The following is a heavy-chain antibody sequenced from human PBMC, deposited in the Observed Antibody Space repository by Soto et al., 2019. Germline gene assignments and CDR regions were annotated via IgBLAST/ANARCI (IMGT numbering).Heavy chain of an antibody. Sequence: EVQLVESGGGLVQPGGSLRLSCAASGFTFSSYEMNWVRQAPGKGLEWVSYISSSGSTIYYADSVKGRFTISRDNAKNSLYLKMNSLGAEDTAVYYCARDKSIFGVVTYYYYGMDFWGQGTTVTVSS. V-gene: IGHV3-48*03. CDR3: ARDKSIFGVVTYYYYGMDF. CDR2: ISSSGSTI. J-gene: IGHJ6*02. CDR1: GFTFSSYE. D-gene: IGHD3-3*01.